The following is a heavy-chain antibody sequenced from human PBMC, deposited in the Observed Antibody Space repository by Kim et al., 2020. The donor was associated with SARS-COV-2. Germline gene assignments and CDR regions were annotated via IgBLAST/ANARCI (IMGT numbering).Heavy chain of an antibody. CDR3: ARGLGDTAYYYFDY. Sequence: ASVKVSCKASGYTFTGYYMHWVRQAPGQGLEWMGWINPNSGVTNYAQKFQGWVTMTRDTSISTAYMELSRLRSDDTAVYYCARGLGDTAYYYFDYWGQGTLVTVSS. CDR2: INPNSGVT. J-gene: IGHJ4*02. CDR1: GYTFTGYY. V-gene: IGHV1-2*04. D-gene: IGHD5-18*01.